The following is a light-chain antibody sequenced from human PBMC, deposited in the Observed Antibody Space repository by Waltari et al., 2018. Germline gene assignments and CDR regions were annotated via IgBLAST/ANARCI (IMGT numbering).Light chain of an antibody. Sequence: QSVLTQPPSVSGAPGQRVTISCTGSGSNIGAGYDVHGYQQLPRAAPKLLIYGSTSRPLGVYARFCCSTAGRSSSLAIAGVQAGDEADDYCQSYDTSLSVGFGGGTKLAVL. V-gene: IGLV1-40*01. J-gene: IGLJ2*01. CDR1: GSNIGAGYD. CDR2: GST. CDR3: QSYDTSLSVG.